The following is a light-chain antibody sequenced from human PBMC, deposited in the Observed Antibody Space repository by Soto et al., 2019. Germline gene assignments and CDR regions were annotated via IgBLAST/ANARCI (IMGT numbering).Light chain of an antibody. CDR3: QQYSSSSIT. Sequence: DIQMTQSPSTLSASVGDRVTISCRARESISRKVAWYQQKPGKAPKLLIYDVSSLESGVTSRFSGSGSGTEFTLTISSLQPDDFATYYCQQYSSSSITFGQGTRLE. V-gene: IGKV1-5*01. J-gene: IGKJ5*01. CDR2: DVS. CDR1: ESISRK.